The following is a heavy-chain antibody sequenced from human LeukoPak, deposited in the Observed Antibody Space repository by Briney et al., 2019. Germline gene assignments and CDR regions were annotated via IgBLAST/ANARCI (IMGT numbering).Heavy chain of an antibody. CDR3: ARGRGYCSSTSCKGGTGFDY. CDR1: GGSISRFH. Sequence: SETLSLTCTVSGGSISRFHWSWIRQPARKGLEWLGRIDATGTTNYNPSLKSRVAMSVDTSKNQFSLKLSSVTAADTAMYYCARGRGYCSSTSCKGGTGFDYWGQGTLVTVSS. D-gene: IGHD2-2*01. V-gene: IGHV4-4*07. CDR2: IDATGTT. J-gene: IGHJ4*02.